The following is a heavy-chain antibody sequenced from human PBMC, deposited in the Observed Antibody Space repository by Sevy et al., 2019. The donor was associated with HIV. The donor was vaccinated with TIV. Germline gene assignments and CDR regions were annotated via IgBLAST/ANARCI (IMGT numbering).Heavy chain of an antibody. CDR3: ALAGFGSTIAVAGRAYFDY. J-gene: IGHJ4*02. Sequence: ASVKVSCKASGYTFTGYYMHWVRQAPGQGLEWMAWINPNSGGTNYAQKFQGRVTMTRDTSISTAYMELSRLRSDDTAVYYCALAGFGSTIAVAGRAYFDYWGQGTLVTVSS. CDR2: INPNSGGT. CDR1: GYTFTGYY. V-gene: IGHV1-2*02. D-gene: IGHD6-19*01.